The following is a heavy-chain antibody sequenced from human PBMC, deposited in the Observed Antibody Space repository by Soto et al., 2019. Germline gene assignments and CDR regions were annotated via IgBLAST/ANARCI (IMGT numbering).Heavy chain of an antibody. CDR3: VRDPSAYSTTWYFFDH. Sequence: PGGSLRLSCAASGFTFNHYAMHWVRQAPGKGLEWVAGITWSSVSVGYAGSVQGRFNISRDNAQRSLYLQMNSLRPEDTALYYCVRDPSAYSTTWYFFDHWGQGAMVTVYS. CDR1: GFTFNHYA. CDR2: ITWSSVSV. J-gene: IGHJ4*02. V-gene: IGHV3-9*01. D-gene: IGHD2-2*01.